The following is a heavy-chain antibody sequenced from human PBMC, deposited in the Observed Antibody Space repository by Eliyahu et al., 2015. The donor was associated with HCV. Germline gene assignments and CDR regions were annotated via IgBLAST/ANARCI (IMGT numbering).Heavy chain of an antibody. J-gene: IGHJ4*02. CDR3: ARDTRGRGHFDY. Sequence: QVQLQESGPGLVKPSQTLSLTCTVSGGSVTSGGYYWSWIRQHPGKGLEWIGNIYYSGSTYYNPSLKSRLTIPVDTSENHFSLMLNSVTAADTAVYYCARDTRGRGHFDYWGQGTLVHRLL. CDR1: GGSVTSGGYY. CDR2: IYYSGST. V-gene: IGHV4-31*03. D-gene: IGHD3-10*01.